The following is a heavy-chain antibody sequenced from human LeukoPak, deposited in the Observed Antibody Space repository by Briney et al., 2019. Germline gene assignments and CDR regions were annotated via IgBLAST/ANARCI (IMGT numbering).Heavy chain of an antibody. CDR2: INWNGGST. J-gene: IGHJ3*02. CDR1: GFTFDDYG. CDR3: ARTTVVTPGYTGASDI. D-gene: IGHD4-23*01. Sequence: GGSLRLSCAASGFTFDDYGMSWVRQAPGKGLEWVSGINWNGGSTGYADSVKGRFTISRDNAKNSLYLQMNSLRAEDTALYHCARTTVVTPGYTGASDIWGQGTMVTVSS. V-gene: IGHV3-20*01.